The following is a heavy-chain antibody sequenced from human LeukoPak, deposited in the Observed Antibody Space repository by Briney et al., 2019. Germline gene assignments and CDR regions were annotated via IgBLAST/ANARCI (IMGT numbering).Heavy chain of an antibody. CDR2: ISSSSTI. Sequence: QPGGSLRLSCAASGFTFSSYSMNWVRQAPGKGLEWVSYISSSSTIYYADSVKGRFTISRDNAKNSLYLQMNSLRAEDTAVYYCAELGITMIGGVWGKGTTVTISS. CDR3: AELGITMIGGV. J-gene: IGHJ6*04. CDR1: GFTFSSYS. V-gene: IGHV3-48*04. D-gene: IGHD3-10*02.